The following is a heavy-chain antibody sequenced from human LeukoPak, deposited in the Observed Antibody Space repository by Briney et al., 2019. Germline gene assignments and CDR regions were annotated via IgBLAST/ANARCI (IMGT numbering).Heavy chain of an antibody. CDR2: ICYSERT. CDR1: GGFISSYY. Sequence: SETLSLTCTVSGGFISSYYWSWIRQPPGKGLEWIGYICYSERTNYNPSLKSRVSISLDTSKNQFPLNLSSVTAADTAVYYCARGPLNEEIDYWGQGTLVTVSS. D-gene: IGHD1-1*01. J-gene: IGHJ4*02. CDR3: ARGPLNEEIDY. V-gene: IGHV4-59*01.